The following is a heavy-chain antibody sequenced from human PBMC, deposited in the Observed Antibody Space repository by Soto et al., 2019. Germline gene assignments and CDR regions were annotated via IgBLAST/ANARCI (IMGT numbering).Heavy chain of an antibody. Sequence: PSETLSLTCTVSGGSISSYYWSWIRQPPGKGLEWIGYIYYSGSTNYNPSLKSRVTISVDTSKNQFSLKLSSVTAADTAVYYCARDGSGWYENWFDPWGQGTLVTVSS. CDR3: ARDGSGWYENWFDP. J-gene: IGHJ5*02. CDR2: IYYSGST. CDR1: GGSISSYY. V-gene: IGHV4-59*01. D-gene: IGHD6-19*01.